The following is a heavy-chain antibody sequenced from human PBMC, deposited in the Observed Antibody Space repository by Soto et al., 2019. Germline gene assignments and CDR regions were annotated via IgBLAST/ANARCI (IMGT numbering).Heavy chain of an antibody. Sequence: QVQLVQSGAEVKKPGSSVRVSCTPSGGTFSSYTISWVRQAPGQGLEWMGRIVPITGMTRYAQKFQGRLTITAVTSTTTAYLELSSLTSEDSAVYFCSRGVASLVDSWGQGTQVTCPQ. CDR3: SRGVASLVDS. CDR1: GGTFSSYT. D-gene: IGHD2-15*01. V-gene: IGHV1-69*02. CDR2: IVPITGMT. J-gene: IGHJ4*02.